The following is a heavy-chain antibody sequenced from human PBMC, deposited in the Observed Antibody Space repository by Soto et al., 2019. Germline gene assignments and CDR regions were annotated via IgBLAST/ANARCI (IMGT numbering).Heavy chain of an antibody. D-gene: IGHD3-10*01. CDR1: GFTVSSYW. Sequence: WGSLRLSCAASGFTVSSYWMYGVRQAPGKGLVWVSRINTDGSSTNYADSVKGRFTISRDNAQNTLYLQMNSLRVEDTAVYYCARAPYGSGSYAGFDPWGQGTKVTVSS. CDR2: INTDGSST. J-gene: IGHJ5*02. CDR3: ARAPYGSGSYAGFDP. V-gene: IGHV3-74*01.